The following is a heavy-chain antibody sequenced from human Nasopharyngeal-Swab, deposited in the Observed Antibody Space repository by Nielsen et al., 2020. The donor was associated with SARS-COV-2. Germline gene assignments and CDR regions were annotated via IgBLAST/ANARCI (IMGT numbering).Heavy chain of an antibody. Sequence: VRQMPGKGLEWVSYTSFSSRDIYYADSVKGRFTVSRDNDKNSLYLQMNSLRVGDTAAYYCAREVFNMVRGVDDAFDIWAKGQWSPSPQ. CDR2: TSFSSRDI. V-gene: IGHV3-21*06. D-gene: IGHD3-10*01. CDR3: AREVFNMVRGVDDAFDI. J-gene: IGHJ3*02.